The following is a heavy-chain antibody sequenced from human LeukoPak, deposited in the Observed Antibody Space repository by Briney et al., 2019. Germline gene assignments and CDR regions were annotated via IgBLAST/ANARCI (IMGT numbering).Heavy chain of an antibody. J-gene: IGHJ4*02. CDR2: ISGSGGST. V-gene: IGHV3-23*01. CDR3: AKDGSSGYIDY. Sequence: GGSLRLSCAASGFNLSSNYMSWLRQAPGKGLEWVSAISGSGGSTYYADSVTGRFTISRDHSKHTLYLQMNSLRAEDTAVYYCAKDGSSGYIDYWGQGTLVPVSS. D-gene: IGHD3-22*01. CDR1: GFNLSSNY.